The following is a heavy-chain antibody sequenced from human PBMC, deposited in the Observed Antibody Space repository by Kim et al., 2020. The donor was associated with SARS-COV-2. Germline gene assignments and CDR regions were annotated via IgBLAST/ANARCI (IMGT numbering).Heavy chain of an antibody. Sequence: GGSLRLSCAASGFTFSSYGMHWVRQAPGKGLEWVAVISYDGSNKYYADSVKGRFTISRDNSKNTLYLQMNSLRAEDTAVYYCAKRLSMVRGVTIPREHYYYYYGMDVWGQGTTVTVSS. CDR1: GFTFSSYG. D-gene: IGHD3-10*01. CDR3: AKRLSMVRGVTIPREHYYYYYGMDV. V-gene: IGHV3-30*18. CDR2: ISYDGSNK. J-gene: IGHJ6*02.